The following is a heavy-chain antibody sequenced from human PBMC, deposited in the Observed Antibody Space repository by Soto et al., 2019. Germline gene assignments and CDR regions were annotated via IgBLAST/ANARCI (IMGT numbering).Heavy chain of an antibody. D-gene: IGHD1-26*01. CDR1: GGSISSFH. CDR3: ARGVVGASTGFQH. Sequence: SETLSLTCTVSGGSISSFHWSWIRQPPGKGLEWIGFISNSGSTNYNPSLKSRVTISLDTSKNQFSLKLSSVSAADTAVYYCARGVVGASTGFQHWGQGTLVTV. V-gene: IGHV4-59*01. CDR2: ISNSGST. J-gene: IGHJ1*01.